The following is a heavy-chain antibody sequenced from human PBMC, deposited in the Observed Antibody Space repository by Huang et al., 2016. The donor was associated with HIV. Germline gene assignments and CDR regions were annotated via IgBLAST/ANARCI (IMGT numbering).Heavy chain of an antibody. D-gene: IGHD5-12*01. V-gene: IGHV3-30*18. J-gene: IGHJ4*02. CDR1: GFTFSNYG. CDR2: ISDDGSYQ. Sequence: QVQLVESGGGVVQPGRSLRLSCAASGFTFSNYGVHWVRQAAGKGLEWVGTISDDGSYQYYSDSVKGRFTISRDDSQNTLYLQMSSLRAEDTAVYFCAKDREDSAYQLDYWGQGTRVTVSS. CDR3: AKDREDSAYQLDY.